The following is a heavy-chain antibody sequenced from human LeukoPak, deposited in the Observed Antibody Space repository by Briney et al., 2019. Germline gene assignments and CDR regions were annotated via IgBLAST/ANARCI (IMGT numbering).Heavy chain of an antibody. J-gene: IGHJ4*02. CDR1: GFTFSSYG. Sequence: PGGSLRLSCAASGFTFSSYGMHWVRQAPGKGLEWVAFIRYDGSNKYYADSVKGRFTISRDNSKNTLYLQMNSLRAEDTAVYYCAKDQEERYCSGGSCPIDYWGQGTLVTVSS. V-gene: IGHV3-30*02. CDR2: IRYDGSNK. D-gene: IGHD2-15*01. CDR3: AKDQEERYCSGGSCPIDY.